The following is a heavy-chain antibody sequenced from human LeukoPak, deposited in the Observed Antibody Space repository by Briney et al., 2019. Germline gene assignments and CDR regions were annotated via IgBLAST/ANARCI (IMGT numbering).Heavy chain of an antibody. Sequence: GGSLRLSCAASGFTFSDYYMSWIRQAPGKGLEWVSYISSSGSTIYYADSVKGRFPISRDNAKNSLYLKMNSLRAEDTAVYYCARLRSSSFYYYFMDVWGKGTTVTVSS. CDR1: GFTFSDYY. CDR2: ISSSGSTI. D-gene: IGHD6-6*01. V-gene: IGHV3-11*01. CDR3: ARLRSSSFYYYFMDV. J-gene: IGHJ6*03.